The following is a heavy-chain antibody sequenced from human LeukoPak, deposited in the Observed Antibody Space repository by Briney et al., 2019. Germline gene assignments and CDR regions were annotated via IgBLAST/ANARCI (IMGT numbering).Heavy chain of an antibody. CDR2: INPNSGGT. Sequence: GASVKVSCKASGYTFTGYYMHWVRQAPGQGLEWMGRINPNSGGTNYAQKFQGRVTMTRDTSISTAYMELSRLRSDDTAVYYCAREDRSSTSRGAFDIWGQGTMVTVSS. D-gene: IGHD2-2*01. V-gene: IGHV1-2*06. J-gene: IGHJ3*02. CDR1: GYTFTGYY. CDR3: AREDRSSTSRGAFDI.